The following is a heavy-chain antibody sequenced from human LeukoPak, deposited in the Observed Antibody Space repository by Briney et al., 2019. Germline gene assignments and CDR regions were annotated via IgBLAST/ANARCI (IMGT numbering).Heavy chain of an antibody. Sequence: SETLSLTCAVYGGSFSGYYWSWIRQPPGKALEWIGNIFYSGSTYYSPSLKSRVTISLDTSRNQFSLKLNSVTAADTAVYYCAKSNGYGLVDIWGQGTMVTVSS. CDR3: AKSNGYGLVDI. D-gene: IGHD3-10*01. CDR1: GGSFSGYY. V-gene: IGHV4-34*12. J-gene: IGHJ3*02. CDR2: IFYSGST.